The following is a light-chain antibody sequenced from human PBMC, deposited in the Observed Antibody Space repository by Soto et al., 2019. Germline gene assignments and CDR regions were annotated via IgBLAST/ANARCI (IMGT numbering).Light chain of an antibody. CDR3: MQALQAPPYT. CDR2: WGS. Sequence: DLVMTQSPLSLPVTPGEPASISCRSSQSLLHSNGYNYLDWYLQKPGQSPQLLIYWGSNRAAGVPDRCSGGGSGAYFTLKISRVEAEDVGVYYCMQALQAPPYTFGQGTKLEIK. J-gene: IGKJ2*01. V-gene: IGKV2-28*01. CDR1: QSLLHSNGYNY.